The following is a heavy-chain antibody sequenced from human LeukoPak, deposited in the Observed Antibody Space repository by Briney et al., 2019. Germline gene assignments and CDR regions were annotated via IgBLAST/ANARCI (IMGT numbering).Heavy chain of an antibody. Sequence: GGSLRLSCAASGFTYSSYAMHWVRQAPGKGLEWVAVISYDGSNKYYADSVKGRFTISRDNSKNTLYLQMNSLRAEDTAVYYCARGRDGYSSFDYWGQGTLVTVSS. CDR3: ARGRDGYSSFDY. V-gene: IGHV3-30*04. CDR2: ISYDGSNK. D-gene: IGHD5-24*01. J-gene: IGHJ4*02. CDR1: GFTYSSYA.